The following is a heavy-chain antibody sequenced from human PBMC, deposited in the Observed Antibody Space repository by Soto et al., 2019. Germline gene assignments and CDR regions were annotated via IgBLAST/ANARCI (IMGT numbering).Heavy chain of an antibody. CDR2: ISSSVSTI. CDR1: GFTFSSYD. CDR3: AGYPVYFDY. V-gene: IGHV3-48*03. J-gene: IGHJ4*02. Sequence: PGGSLRLSCAASGFTFSSYDMNWVRQAPGKGLEWVSYISSSVSTIYYADSVKGRFTISRDNAKNSLYLQMNSLRAEDTAVYYCAGYPVYFDYWGQGTLVTVSS.